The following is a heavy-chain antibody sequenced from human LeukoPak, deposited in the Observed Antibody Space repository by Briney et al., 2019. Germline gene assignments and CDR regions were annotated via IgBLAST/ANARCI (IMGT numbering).Heavy chain of an antibody. CDR1: GGSFSGYY. V-gene: IGHV4-34*01. Sequence: SETLSLTCAVYGGSFSGYYWSWIRQPPGKGLEWIGSVYFDGGTHYKPSLQSRVTISVDTSKNQFSLRLSSVTAADTALYYCARDHYYDGRGRFDPWGQGTLVTVSS. J-gene: IGHJ5*02. CDR2: VYFDGGT. D-gene: IGHD3-16*01. CDR3: ARDHYYDGRGRFDP.